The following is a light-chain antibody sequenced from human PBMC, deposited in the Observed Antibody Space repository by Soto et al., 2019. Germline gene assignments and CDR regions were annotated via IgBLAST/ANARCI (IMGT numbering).Light chain of an antibody. CDR2: DAS. Sequence: DIQMTQSPSSLSASVGDRDTITCQASQDIANYLNWYQQKPGKAPKVLIYDASTLETGVPPSISGSISGTANPRTISSLQPEDIATYYCQQYANFPYPFGQGTKLESK. CDR3: QQYANFPYP. V-gene: IGKV1-33*01. J-gene: IGKJ2*01. CDR1: QDIANY.